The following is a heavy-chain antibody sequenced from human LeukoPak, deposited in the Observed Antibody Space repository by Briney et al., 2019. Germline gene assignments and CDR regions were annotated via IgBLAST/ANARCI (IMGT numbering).Heavy chain of an antibody. Sequence: SQTLSLTCTVSGGSISSGDYYWSWIRQPPGKGLEWIGYIYYSGSTYYNPSLKSRVTISVDKSKNQFSLKLSSVTAADTAVYYCARAPDGICTTITCYKRDASDIWGQGTMVTVSS. CDR1: GGSISSGDYY. D-gene: IGHD2-2*01. J-gene: IGHJ3*02. V-gene: IGHV4-30-4*01. CDR2: IYYSGST. CDR3: ARAPDGICTTITCYKRDASDI.